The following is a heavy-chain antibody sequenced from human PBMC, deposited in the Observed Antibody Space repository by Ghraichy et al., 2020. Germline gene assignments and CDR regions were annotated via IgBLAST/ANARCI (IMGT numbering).Heavy chain of an antibody. CDR2: ISYDGVTE. Sequence: GGSLRLSCAASGFTFSVFGMYWVRQAPGKGLEWVAFISYDGVTEYSKDFVKGRFIFSRDNSKSTLFLQMNSLRLGDAAVYYCVKARGSGFVPPTATLFDSWGQGALVTVSS. CDR1: GFTFSVFG. D-gene: IGHD2-2*01. J-gene: IGHJ4*02. CDR3: VKARGSGFVPPTATLFDS. V-gene: IGHV3-30*18.